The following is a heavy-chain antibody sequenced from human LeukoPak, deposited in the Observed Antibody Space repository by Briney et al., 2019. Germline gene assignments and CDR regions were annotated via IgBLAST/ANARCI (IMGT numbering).Heavy chain of an antibody. Sequence: GGSLRLSCAASGFSFSTYSMSWVRQAPGKGLEWVAFIRYDGSNKYYADSVKGRFTISRDNSKNTLYLQMNSLRAEDTAVYYCAKDGEGDGLFDYWGQGTLVTVSS. CDR1: GFSFSTYS. CDR3: AKDGEGDGLFDY. D-gene: IGHD5-24*01. J-gene: IGHJ4*02. V-gene: IGHV3-30*02. CDR2: IRYDGSNK.